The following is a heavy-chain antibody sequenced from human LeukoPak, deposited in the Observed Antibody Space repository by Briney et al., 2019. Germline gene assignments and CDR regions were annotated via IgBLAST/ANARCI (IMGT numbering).Heavy chain of an antibody. V-gene: IGHV4-39*07. CDR1: GFTFSSYA. D-gene: IGHD3-9*01. Sequence: GSLRLSCAASGFTFSSYAMGWIRQPPGKGLEWIGSIYYSGSTSYNPSLKSRVTISVDTSKNQFSLKLSSVTAADTAVYYCARDNILTGYYGAFDIWGQGTMVTVSS. CDR3: ARDNILTGYYGAFDI. CDR2: IYYSGST. J-gene: IGHJ3*02.